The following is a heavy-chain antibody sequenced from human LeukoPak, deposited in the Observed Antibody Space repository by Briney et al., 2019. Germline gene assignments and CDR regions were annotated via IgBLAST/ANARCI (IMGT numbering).Heavy chain of an antibody. Sequence: SETLSLTRTVSGGSISDYYWSWIRQSAGKGLEWIGRMYISGASNYNPSLKSRVTMSLDTSKNQISLKLNSVTAADTAVYYCARNEVGPTIYGMDVWGQGTTVTVSS. V-gene: IGHV4-4*07. D-gene: IGHD1-26*01. J-gene: IGHJ6*02. CDR3: ARNEVGPTIYGMDV. CDR2: MYISGAS. CDR1: GGSISDYY.